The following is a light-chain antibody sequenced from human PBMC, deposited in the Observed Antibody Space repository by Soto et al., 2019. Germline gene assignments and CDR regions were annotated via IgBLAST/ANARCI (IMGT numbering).Light chain of an antibody. CDR3: QSYDSSLSVV. CDR1: SSNIGAGYD. J-gene: IGLJ2*01. CDR2: GTS. Sequence: QSVLTQPPSVSGAPRQRVTLSCTGSSSNIGAGYDVHWYQQLPGTAPKLLIYGTSNRPSGVPDRFSGSKSGTSASLAITGLQAEDEADYYCQSYDSSLSVVFGGGTKLTV. V-gene: IGLV1-40*01.